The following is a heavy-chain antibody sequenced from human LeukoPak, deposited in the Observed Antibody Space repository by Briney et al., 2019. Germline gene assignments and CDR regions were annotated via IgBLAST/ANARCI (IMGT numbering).Heavy chain of an antibody. J-gene: IGHJ5*02. CDR3: ARGGHRSWFDP. CDR2: IYHSGST. Sequence: SETLSLTCTVSGDSISSSCFYWGWIRQPAGKGLEWIGYIYHSGSTYYNPSLKSRVTISVDRSKNQFSLKLSSVTAADTAVYYCARGGHRSWFDPWGQGTLVTVSS. CDR1: GDSISSSCFY. V-gene: IGHV4-30-2*01.